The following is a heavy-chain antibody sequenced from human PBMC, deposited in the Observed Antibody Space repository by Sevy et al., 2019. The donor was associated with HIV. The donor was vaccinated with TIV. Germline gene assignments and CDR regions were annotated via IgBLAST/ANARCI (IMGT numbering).Heavy chain of an antibody. Sequence: GGSLRLSCAASGFTFNNYGMHWVRQAPGKGLEWVAVIQYDGNNKYYAESVKGRFTISRDNSKNTVYVQMNSLRVDDSAVYYCAKEGIGGTHYNAHGMEVWGQGTTVTVSS. J-gene: IGHJ6*02. CDR3: AKEGIGGTHYNAHGMEV. D-gene: IGHD3-10*01. CDR2: IQYDGNNK. CDR1: GFTFNNYG. V-gene: IGHV3-30*18.